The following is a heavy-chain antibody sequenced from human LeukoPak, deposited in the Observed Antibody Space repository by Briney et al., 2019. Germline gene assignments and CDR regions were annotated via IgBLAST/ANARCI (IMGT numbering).Heavy chain of an antibody. J-gene: IGHJ4*02. CDR2: MNPNSGNT. V-gene: IGHV1-8*02. CDR1: GYTFTSYG. D-gene: IGHD3-9*01. Sequence: ASVKVSCKASGYTFTSYGISWVRQAPGQGLEWMGWMNPNSGNTGYAQKFQGRVTMTRNTSISTAYMELSSLRSEDTAVYYCARGEDYDILTGYYTWGQGTLVTVSS. CDR3: ARGEDYDILTGYYT.